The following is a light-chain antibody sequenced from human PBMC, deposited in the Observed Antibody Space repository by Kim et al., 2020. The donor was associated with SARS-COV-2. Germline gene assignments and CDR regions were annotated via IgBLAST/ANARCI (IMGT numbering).Light chain of an antibody. Sequence: SASVGDSVTITCRASQSFSRALAWYQQKPGKAPKLLIYQASSLESGVPSRFSGSGSGTEFTLTITSLQPDDFATYYCQHYNGYPLTFGGGTKVEIK. CDR2: QAS. V-gene: IGKV1-5*03. J-gene: IGKJ4*01. CDR3: QHYNGYPLT. CDR1: QSFSRA.